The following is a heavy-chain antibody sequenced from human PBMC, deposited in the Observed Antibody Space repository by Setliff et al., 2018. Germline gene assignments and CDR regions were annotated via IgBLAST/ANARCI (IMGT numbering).Heavy chain of an antibody. CDR2: MNPNSGNT. CDR1: GYTFTSYD. CDR3: ARTCSGSGCYAGLES. V-gene: IGHV1-8*02. D-gene: IGHD2-15*01. Sequence: ASVKVSCKASGYTFTSYDINWVRQATGQGLEWMGWMNPNSGNTGYAQKFQGRVTMTRNTSISTAYMELSSLRSEDTAVYYCARTCSGSGCYAGLESWGQGTPVTVSS. J-gene: IGHJ4*02.